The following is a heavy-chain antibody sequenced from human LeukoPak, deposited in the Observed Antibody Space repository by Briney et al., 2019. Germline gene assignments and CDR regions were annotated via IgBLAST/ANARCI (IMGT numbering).Heavy chain of an antibody. CDR2: INPNSGGT. J-gene: IGHJ4*02. CDR3: ARDFGGYCSSTQCYRDYSNFPDY. Sequence: GASVRVSCKASGYTFTDYYMHWVRQVPGQGLEWMGWINPNSGGTNYAQKFQGRVTMNRDTSISTAYMELSRLRSDDTAVYYCARDFGGYCSSTQCYRDYSNFPDYWGQGTLVTVPS. V-gene: IGHV1-2*02. CDR1: GYTFTDYY. D-gene: IGHD2-2*01.